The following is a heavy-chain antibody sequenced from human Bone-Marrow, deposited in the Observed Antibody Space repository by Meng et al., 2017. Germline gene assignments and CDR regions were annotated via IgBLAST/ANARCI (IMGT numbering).Heavy chain of an antibody. J-gene: IGHJ6*02. CDR1: GGTFSSYA. CDR3: ARGYSSGWPYYYYGMDV. Sequence: SVKVSCKASGGTFSSYAISWVRQAPGQGLEWMGGIIPIFGTANYAQKFQGRVTITADESTSTAHMELSSLRSEDTAVYYCARGYSSGWPYYYYGMDVWGQGTTVTVSS. CDR2: IIPIFGTA. D-gene: IGHD6-19*01. V-gene: IGHV1-69*13.